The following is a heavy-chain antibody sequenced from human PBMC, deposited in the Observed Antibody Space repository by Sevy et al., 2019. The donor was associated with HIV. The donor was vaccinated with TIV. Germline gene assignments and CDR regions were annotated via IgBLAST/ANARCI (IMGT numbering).Heavy chain of an antibody. D-gene: IGHD6-13*01. CDR3: AISIRAAAGTNNYYYGMDV. J-gene: IGHJ6*02. CDR1: GYTFTGYY. Sequence: ASVKVSCKASGYTFTGYYMHWVRQAPGQGLEWMGWINPNSGGTNYAQKFQGRVTMTRDTSISTAYMELSRLRSDDTAVYYCAISIRAAAGTNNYYYGMDVWGQGTTVTVSS. CDR2: INPNSGGT. V-gene: IGHV1-2*02.